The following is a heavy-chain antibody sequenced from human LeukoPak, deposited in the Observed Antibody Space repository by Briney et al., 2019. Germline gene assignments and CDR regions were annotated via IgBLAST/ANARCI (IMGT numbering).Heavy chain of an antibody. V-gene: IGHV4-59*12. CDR2: IYYSGST. D-gene: IGHD7-27*01. J-gene: IGHJ4*02. CDR3: ARFSPRAMGNYFDF. CDR1: GVSISSYY. Sequence: SETLSLTCTVSGVSISSYYWSWIRQPPGKGLEWIGYIYYSGSTNYNPSLKSRVTISVDTSKNQFSLNLSSVTAADTAVYYCARFSPRAMGNYFDFWGQGTLVTVSS.